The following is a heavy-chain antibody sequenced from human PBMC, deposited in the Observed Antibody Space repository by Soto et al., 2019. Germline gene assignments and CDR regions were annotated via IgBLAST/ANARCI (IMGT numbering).Heavy chain of an antibody. CDR3: GRVLGRIAAADSEVFDI. CDR1: GFTFSSYS. Sequence: GGSLRLSCAASGFTFSSYSMNWVRQAPGKGLEWVSSISSSSSYIYYADSVKGRFTISRDNAKNSLYLQMNSLRAEDTAVYYCGRVLGRIAAADSEVFDIWGKGKMVTVSS. D-gene: IGHD6-13*01. CDR2: ISSSSSYI. V-gene: IGHV3-21*01. J-gene: IGHJ3*02.